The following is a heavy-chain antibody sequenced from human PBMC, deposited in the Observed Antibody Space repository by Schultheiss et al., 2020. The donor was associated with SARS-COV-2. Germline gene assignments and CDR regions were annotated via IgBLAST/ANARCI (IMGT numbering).Heavy chain of an antibody. V-gene: IGHV3-49*04. D-gene: IGHD5-18*01. CDR1: GFTFGDYA. CDR3: TRGYSYGNWFDP. CDR2: IRSKAYGGTT. J-gene: IGHJ5*02. Sequence: GGSLRLSCTASGFTFGDYAMSWVRQAPGKGLEWVGFIRSKAYGGTTEYAASVKGRFTISRDDSKSIAYLQMNSLKTEDTAVYYCTRGYSYGNWFDPWGQGTLVTVSS.